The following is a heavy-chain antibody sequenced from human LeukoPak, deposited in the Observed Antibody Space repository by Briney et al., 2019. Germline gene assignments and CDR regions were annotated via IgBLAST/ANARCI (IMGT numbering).Heavy chain of an antibody. J-gene: IGHJ1*01. Sequence: PGGSLRLSCAASGFTFSSYAMSWVRQAPGKGLQWVANLKTDGSEKYYVDSVKGRFTISRDNAKNSLYLQMNSLRAEDTAVYYCATYSSLNRREFQYWGQGTLLTVSS. CDR3: ATYSSLNRREFQY. D-gene: IGHD3-22*01. CDR1: GFTFSSYA. V-gene: IGHV3-7*01. CDR2: LKTDGSEK.